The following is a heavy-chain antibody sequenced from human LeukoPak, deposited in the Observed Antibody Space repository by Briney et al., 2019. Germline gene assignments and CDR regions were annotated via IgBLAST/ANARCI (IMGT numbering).Heavy chain of an antibody. Sequence: SETLSLTCTVSGGSISSYNRSWIRQPPGKGLEWFGYIYYSGSTNYNPSLKSRVTISVDTSKNQFSLKLSSVTAADTAVYYCARNARFLEWSLDYWGQGTLVTVSS. J-gene: IGHJ4*02. CDR3: ARNARFLEWSLDY. V-gene: IGHV4-59*01. CDR2: IYYSGST. D-gene: IGHD3-3*01. CDR1: GGSISSYN.